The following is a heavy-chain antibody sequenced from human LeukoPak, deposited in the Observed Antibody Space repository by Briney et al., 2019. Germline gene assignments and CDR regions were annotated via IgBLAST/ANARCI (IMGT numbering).Heavy chain of an antibody. Sequence: GGSLRLSCAASGFTFSSYWMSWERQAPGNGLEWVANIKQDGSEKYYVDSVKGRFTISRDNAKNSLYLQMNSLRAEDTAVYYCARDASSHSSGWRPFFDYWGQGTLVTVSS. D-gene: IGHD6-19*01. CDR1: GFTFSSYW. CDR3: ARDASSHSSGWRPFFDY. J-gene: IGHJ4*02. CDR2: IKQDGSEK. V-gene: IGHV3-7*03.